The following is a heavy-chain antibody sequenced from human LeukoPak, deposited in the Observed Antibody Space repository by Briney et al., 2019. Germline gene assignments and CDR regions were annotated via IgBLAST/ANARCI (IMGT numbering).Heavy chain of an antibody. V-gene: IGHV4-59*01. D-gene: IGHD6-13*01. CDR2: IYYSGST. Sequence: SETLSLTCTVSGGSISSYYWSWIRQPPGKGLEWIGYIYYSGSTNYNPSLKSRVTISVDTSKNQFSLKLSSVTAADTAVYYCARGDAAAAGTLFDYWGQGTLVTVSS. J-gene: IGHJ4*02. CDR3: ARGDAAAAGTLFDY. CDR1: GGSISSYY.